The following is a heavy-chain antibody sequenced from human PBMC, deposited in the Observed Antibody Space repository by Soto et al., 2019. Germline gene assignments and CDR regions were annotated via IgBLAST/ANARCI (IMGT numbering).Heavy chain of an antibody. CDR1: GFTFSNYA. CDR2: ISGSGSST. V-gene: IGHV3-23*01. Sequence: GGSLRLSCASSGFTFSNYAMNLVRQAPGKGLEWVSVISGSGSSTYYADSVKGRFTISRDNSKNTVYLQMNSLGAEDTAVYYCAKAGTGGYYYYGMDVWGQGTTVTVSS. J-gene: IGHJ6*02. CDR3: AKAGTGGYYYYGMDV. D-gene: IGHD1-7*01.